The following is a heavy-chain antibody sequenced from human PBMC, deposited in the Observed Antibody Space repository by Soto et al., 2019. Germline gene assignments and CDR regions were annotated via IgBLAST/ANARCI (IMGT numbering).Heavy chain of an antibody. Sequence: GGSLRLSCAASGFTFSSYGMHWVRQAPGKGLEWVAVISYDGSNKYYADSVKGRFTISRDNSKNTLYLQMNSLRAEDTAVYYCAKDLGQNFEGWGQGTLVTVSS. CDR1: GFTFSSYG. CDR3: AKDLGQNFEG. J-gene: IGHJ4*02. CDR2: ISYDGSNK. V-gene: IGHV3-30*18. D-gene: IGHD3-9*01.